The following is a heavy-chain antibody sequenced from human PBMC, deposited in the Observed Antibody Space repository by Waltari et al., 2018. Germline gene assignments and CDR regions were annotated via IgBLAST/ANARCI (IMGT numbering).Heavy chain of an antibody. D-gene: IGHD2-2*01. CDR3: ARGPAARENWFDP. CDR1: GGTFSSYA. CDR2: IIHIFGTA. Sequence: QVQLVQSGAEVKKPGSSVKVSCKASGGTFSSYAISWVRQATGQGVEWMGVIIHIFGTAKYEQRCKGKVTITTYESTSTAYMELSSLRSEDTAVYDGARGPAARENWFDPWGQGTLVTVSS. J-gene: IGHJ5*02. V-gene: IGHV1-69*05.